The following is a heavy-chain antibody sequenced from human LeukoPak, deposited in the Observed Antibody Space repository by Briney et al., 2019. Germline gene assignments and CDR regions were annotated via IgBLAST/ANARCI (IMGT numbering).Heavy chain of an antibody. J-gene: IGHJ3*02. V-gene: IGHV3-33*01. CDR2: MWYDGSNK. CDR3: ARDPAWDAFDI. D-gene: IGHD2-2*01. Sequence: GGSLRLSCAASGFTFSSYGMHWVRQAPGKGLGWMAVMWYDGSNKYYADSVKGRFTISRDNSKNTLYLQMNSLRAEDTAVYYCARDPAWDAFDIWGQGTMVTVSS. CDR1: GFTFSSYG.